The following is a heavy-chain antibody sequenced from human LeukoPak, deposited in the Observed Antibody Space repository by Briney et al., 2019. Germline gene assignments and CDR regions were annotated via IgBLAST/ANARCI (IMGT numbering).Heavy chain of an antibody. CDR2: IYYSGST. CDR1: GGSIGSYY. J-gene: IGHJ3*02. V-gene: IGHV4-59*01. D-gene: IGHD2-2*02. CDR3: ARARCSSTSCYREAFDI. Sequence: SEALSLTCTVSGGSIGSYYWSWIRQPPGKGLEWIGYIYYSGSTYYNPSLKSRVTISVDTSKNQFSLKLSSVTAADTAVYYCARARCSSTSCYREAFDIWGQGTMVTVSS.